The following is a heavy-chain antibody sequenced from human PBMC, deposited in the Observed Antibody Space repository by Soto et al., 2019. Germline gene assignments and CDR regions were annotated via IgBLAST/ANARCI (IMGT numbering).Heavy chain of an antibody. CDR2: ISSSGSTI. J-gene: IGHJ4*02. CDR1: GFTFSSYE. D-gene: IGHD6-13*01. V-gene: IGHV3-48*03. Sequence: GGSLRLSCAASGFTFSSYEMNWVRQAPGKGLEWVSYISSSGSTIYYADSVKGRFTISRDNAKNSLYLQMDSLRAEDTAVYYCATPLGSSWYPDQGTAYFDYWGQGTLVTVSS. CDR3: ATPLGSSWYPDQGTAYFDY.